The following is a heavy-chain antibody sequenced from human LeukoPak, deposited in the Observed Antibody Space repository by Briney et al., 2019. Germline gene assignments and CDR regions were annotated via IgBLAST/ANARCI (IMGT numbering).Heavy chain of an antibody. V-gene: IGHV3-7*01. CDR2: IRQDGGET. Sequence: GGSLRLSCEASGLTFSRDWMGWVRQAPGKGLEWVANIRQDGGETYYGDSVKGRFTISRDNAKNSLYLQMNSLRAEDTAVYYCAREGGTVTTFDYWGQGTLVTVSS. J-gene: IGHJ4*02. D-gene: IGHD4-11*01. CDR1: GLTFSRDW. CDR3: AREGGTVTTFDY.